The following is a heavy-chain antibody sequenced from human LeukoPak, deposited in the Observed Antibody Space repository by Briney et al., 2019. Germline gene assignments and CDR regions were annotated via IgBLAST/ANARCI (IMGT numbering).Heavy chain of an antibody. J-gene: IGHJ4*02. CDR2: ISSSSSLI. D-gene: IGHD6-19*01. V-gene: IGHV3-21*01. Sequence: KPGGSLRLSCAASGFTFSSSDMDWVRQAPGKGLEWVASISSSSSLIYYTDSVKGRFTISRDNAKNSLYLQMNSLRAEDTAVYFCARESGHTSGWYGNNCWGQGTLVTVSS. CDR1: GFTFSSSD. CDR3: ARESGHTSGWYGNNC.